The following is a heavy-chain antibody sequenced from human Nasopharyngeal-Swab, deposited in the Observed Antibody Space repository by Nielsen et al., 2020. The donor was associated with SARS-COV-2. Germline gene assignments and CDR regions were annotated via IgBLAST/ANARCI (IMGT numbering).Heavy chain of an antibody. D-gene: IGHD6-13*01. CDR2: IYYSGST. Sequence: SETLSLTCTVSGGSISSSSYYWGWIRQPPGKGLEWIGSIYYSGSTYYNPSLKSRVTISVDTSKNQFSLKLSSVTAADTAVYYCARHVFPPFRWYQGAFDIWGQGTMVTVSS. J-gene: IGHJ3*02. CDR1: GGSISSSSYY. V-gene: IGHV4-39*01. CDR3: ARHVFPPFRWYQGAFDI.